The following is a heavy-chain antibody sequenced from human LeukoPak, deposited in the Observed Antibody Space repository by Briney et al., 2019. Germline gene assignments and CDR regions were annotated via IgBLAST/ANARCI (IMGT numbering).Heavy chain of an antibody. Sequence: GESLKISCKGSGYSFSNYWIVWARQMPGKGLEWMGIIYPADSDTRYRPSFQGQVTISADKSISTAYLQWRSLKASDTAMYYCARTGIAVAGGDYFDYWGQGTLVTVSS. CDR2: IYPADSDT. V-gene: IGHV5-51*01. D-gene: IGHD6-19*01. CDR3: ARTGIAVAGGDYFDY. CDR1: GYSFSNYW. J-gene: IGHJ4*02.